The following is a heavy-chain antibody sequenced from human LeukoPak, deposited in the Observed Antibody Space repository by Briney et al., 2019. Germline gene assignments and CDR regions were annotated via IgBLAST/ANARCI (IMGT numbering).Heavy chain of an antibody. D-gene: IGHD5-18*01. J-gene: IGHJ4*02. CDR1: GYTLTELS. V-gene: IGHV1-24*01. Sequence: ASVKVSCKVSGYTLTELSMHWVRQAPGKGLEWMGGFDPEDGETIYAQKFQGRVTMTEDTSTDTAYMELSSLRSEDTAVYYCATAQRGYSFMAAGYWGQGTLDTVSS. CDR3: ATAQRGYSFMAAGY. CDR2: FDPEDGET.